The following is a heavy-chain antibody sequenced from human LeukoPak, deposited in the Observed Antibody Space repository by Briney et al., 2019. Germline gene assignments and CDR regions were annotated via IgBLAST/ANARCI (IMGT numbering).Heavy chain of an antibody. CDR3: AKVVYYYGSGTREGAFDI. J-gene: IGHJ3*02. CDR2: IGESGSNT. Sequence: LTGGSLRLSCAASGFTFRTHAMNWVRRAPGKGLEWVSGIGESGSNTYYADSVKGRFTISRDNSKNTLYLQMNSLRAEDTAVYYCAKVVYYYGSGTREGAFDIWGQGTMVTVSS. V-gene: IGHV3-23*01. CDR1: GFTFRTHA. D-gene: IGHD3-10*01.